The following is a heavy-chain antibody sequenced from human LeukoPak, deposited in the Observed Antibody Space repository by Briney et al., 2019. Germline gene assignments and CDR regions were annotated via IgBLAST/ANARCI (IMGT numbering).Heavy chain of an antibody. V-gene: IGHV3-48*02. D-gene: IGHD4-17*01. Sequence: GGSLRLSCAASGFTFSNYNLNWVRQVPGKGLEWVSYISDGSSTIYYADSVRGRFTISRDNAKNSLYLQINSLRDEDTAVYYCARETVGLDYWGQGTLVTVSS. CDR3: ARETVGLDY. J-gene: IGHJ4*02. CDR2: ISDGSSTI. CDR1: GFTFSNYN.